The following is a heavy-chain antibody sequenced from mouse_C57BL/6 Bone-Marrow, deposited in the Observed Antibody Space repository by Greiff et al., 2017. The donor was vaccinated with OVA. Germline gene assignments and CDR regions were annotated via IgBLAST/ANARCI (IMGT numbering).Heavy chain of an antibody. V-gene: IGHV2-4*01. Sequence: VHLVESGPGLVQPSQSLSITCTVSGFSLTSYGVHWVRQPPGKGLEWLGVIWSGGSTDYNAAFISRLSISKDNSKSQVFFKMNSLQADDTAIYYCAKTYNWDVRYFDVWGTGTTVTVSS. CDR2: IWSGGST. D-gene: IGHD4-1*01. CDR3: AKTYNWDVRYFDV. CDR1: GFSLTSYG. J-gene: IGHJ1*03.